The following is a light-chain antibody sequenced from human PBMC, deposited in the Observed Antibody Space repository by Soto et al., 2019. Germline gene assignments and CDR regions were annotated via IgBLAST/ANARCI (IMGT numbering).Light chain of an antibody. Sequence: QSALTQPASVSGSPGQSITISCTGTSSDVGGYNYVSWYQQHPGKAPKLIIYDVHNRPSGVSTRFSGSKSGNPASLTISGLQAEDEADYYCSSYTSSSTWVFAGGTKLTVL. CDR3: SSYTSSSTWV. CDR2: DVH. J-gene: IGLJ3*02. V-gene: IGLV2-14*03. CDR1: SSDVGGYNY.